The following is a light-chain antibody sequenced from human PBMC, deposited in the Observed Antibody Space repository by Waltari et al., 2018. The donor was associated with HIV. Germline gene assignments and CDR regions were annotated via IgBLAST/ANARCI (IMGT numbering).Light chain of an antibody. J-gene: IGLJ3*02. CDR1: SGHSSSA. Sequence: QLVLTQSPSASASLGASVKLTCTLSSGHSSSAIAWHQQPPEKGPRYLMKFNSDGSHSKGDGIPDRFSGSSSGAERYLTISSLQSEDEADYYCQTWGTLNLVFGGGTKLTVL. V-gene: IGLV4-69*01. CDR3: QTWGTLNLV. CDR2: FNSDGSH.